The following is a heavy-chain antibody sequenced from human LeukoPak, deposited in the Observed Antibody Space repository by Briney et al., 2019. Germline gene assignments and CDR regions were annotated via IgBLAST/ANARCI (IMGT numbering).Heavy chain of an antibody. CDR2: IYYSGSA. D-gene: IGHD3-16*01. V-gene: IGHV4-59*02. CDR1: GGSVSNY. CDR3: AREILGYGMDV. J-gene: IGHJ6*02. Sequence: SETLSLTCTVSGGSVSNYWSWIRQPPGKGLEWIGYIYYSGSANYNPSLKSRVTISGDTSKNQFSLKLTSVTAADTAVYYCAREILGYGMDVWGQGTTVTVSS.